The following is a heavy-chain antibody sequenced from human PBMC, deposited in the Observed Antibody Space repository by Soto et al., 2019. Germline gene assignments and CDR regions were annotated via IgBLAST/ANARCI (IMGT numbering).Heavy chain of an antibody. J-gene: IGHJ3*02. CDR2: ISGSGGST. CDR1: GFTFSSYA. CDR3: AKEKHSGGSGIYDAFDI. Sequence: PGGSLRLSCAASGFTFSSYAMSWVRQAPGKGLEWVSAISGSGGSTYYADSVKGRFTISRDNSKNTLYLQMNSLRAEDTAVYYCAKEKHSGGSGIYDAFDIWGQGTMVTVSS. D-gene: IGHD3-10*01. V-gene: IGHV3-23*01.